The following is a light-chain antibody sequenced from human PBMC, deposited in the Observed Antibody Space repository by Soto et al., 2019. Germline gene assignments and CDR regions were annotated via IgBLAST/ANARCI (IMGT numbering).Light chain of an antibody. Sequence: EIEFRKSPGTLSLSTGETATVSCRPSQTVNSDYLAWFQQRPGQAPRLLIFATSRRATDIPDRFSGSGSGTDFTLAISRLEPEDFAVYYCHQFGYSPRTFGQGTKVDIK. CDR2: ATS. CDR1: QTVNSDY. J-gene: IGKJ1*01. CDR3: HQFGYSPRT. V-gene: IGKV3-20*01.